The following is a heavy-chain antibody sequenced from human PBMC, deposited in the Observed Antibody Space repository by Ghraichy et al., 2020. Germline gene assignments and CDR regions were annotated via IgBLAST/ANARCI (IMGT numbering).Heavy chain of an antibody. CDR1: GYTFTSYD. Sequence: ASVKVSCKASGYTFTSYDINWVRQATGQGPEWMGWMNPNSGNTGYAQKFQGRVTMTRNTSISTAYMELSSLRSEDTAVYFCARRTGGSGTTLKNPWGQGTLVTVSS. D-gene: IGHD2/OR15-2a*01. J-gene: IGHJ1*01. V-gene: IGHV1-8*02. CDR2: MNPNSGNT. CDR3: ARRTGGSGTTLKNP.